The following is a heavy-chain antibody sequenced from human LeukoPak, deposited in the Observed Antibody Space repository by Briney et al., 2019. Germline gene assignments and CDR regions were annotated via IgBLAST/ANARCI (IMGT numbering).Heavy chain of an antibody. CDR3: ARRRDYFDY. CDR1: GFTLSDYY. V-gene: IGHV3-11*01. CDR2: ISSSGSNI. J-gene: IGHJ4*02. Sequence: GGSLRLSCAASGFTLSDYYMSWIRQAPGKGVEWISYISSSGSNIYYADSVKGRFTISRDNAKGSLYLQMNSLRAEDTAIYYCARRRDYFDYWGQGTLVTVSS.